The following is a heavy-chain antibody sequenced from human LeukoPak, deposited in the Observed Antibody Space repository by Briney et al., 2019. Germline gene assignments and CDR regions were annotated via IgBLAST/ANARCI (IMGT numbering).Heavy chain of an antibody. J-gene: IGHJ4*02. CDR1: GFSFSSFG. V-gene: IGHV3-30*02. CDR2: IGYDGGSE. Sequence: PGGSLGLSCEASGFSFSSFGMHWVRQAPGKGLEWVAFIGYDGGSEHYADSVKGRFTISRDNSKNTLYLQMNSLRAEDTAVYYCAKPVDYWGQGTLVTVSS. CDR3: AKPVDY.